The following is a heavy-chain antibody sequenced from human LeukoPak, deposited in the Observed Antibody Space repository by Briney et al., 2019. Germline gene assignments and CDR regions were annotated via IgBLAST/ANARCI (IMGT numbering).Heavy chain of an antibody. CDR2: IYYSGST. V-gene: IGHV4-59*01. J-gene: IGHJ4*02. CDR3: ASSGWARYFDY. CDR1: GGSISSYY. Sequence: SETLSLTCTVSGGSISSYYWSWIRQPPGKGLEWIEYIYYSGSTNYNPSLKSRVTISVDTSKNQFSLKLSSVTAADTAVYYCASSGWARYFDYWGQGTLVTVSS. D-gene: IGHD6-19*01.